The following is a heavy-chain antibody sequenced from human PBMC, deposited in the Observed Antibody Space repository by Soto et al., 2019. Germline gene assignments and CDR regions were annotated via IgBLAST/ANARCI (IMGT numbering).Heavy chain of an antibody. D-gene: IGHD6-6*01. J-gene: IGHJ6*02. V-gene: IGHV3-30*18. Sequence: GGSLRLSCAASGFTFSSYGMHWVRQAPGKGLEWVAVISYDGSNKYYADSVKGRFTISRDNSKNTLYLQMNSLRAEDTAAYYCAKDVEALARVGGMDVWGQGTTVTVSS. CDR3: AKDVEALARVGGMDV. CDR2: ISYDGSNK. CDR1: GFTFSSYG.